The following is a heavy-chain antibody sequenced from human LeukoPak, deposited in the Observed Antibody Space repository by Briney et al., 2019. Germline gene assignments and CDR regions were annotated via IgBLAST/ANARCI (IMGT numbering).Heavy chain of an antibody. CDR3: ARGTTYYDFWSGYSGFSRAFDI. V-gene: IGHV4-34*01. CDR2: INHSGST. J-gene: IGHJ3*02. CDR1: GGSFSGDY. D-gene: IGHD3-3*01. Sequence: SETLSLTCAVYGGSFSGDYWSWIRQPPGKGLEWIGEINHSGSTNYNPSLKSRVTISVDTSKNQFSLKLSSVTAADTAVYYCARGTTYYDFWSGYSGFSRAFDIWGQGTMVTVSS.